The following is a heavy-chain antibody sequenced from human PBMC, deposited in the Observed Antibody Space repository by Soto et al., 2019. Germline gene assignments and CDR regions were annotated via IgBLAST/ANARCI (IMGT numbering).Heavy chain of an antibody. V-gene: IGHV4-30-4*01. CDR1: GGSISSGDYY. D-gene: IGHD2-8*01. CDR2: IYYSGST. CDR3: AREGVYSGWFDP. Sequence: PSETLSLTCTVSGGSISSGDYYWSWIRQPPGKGLEWIGYIYYSGSTYYNPSLKSRVTISVDTSKNQFSLKLSSVTAADTAVYYCAREGVYSGWFDPWGQGTLVTVS. J-gene: IGHJ5*02.